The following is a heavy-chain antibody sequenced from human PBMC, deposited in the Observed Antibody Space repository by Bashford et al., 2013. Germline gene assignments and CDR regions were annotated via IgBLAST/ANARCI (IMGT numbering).Heavy chain of an antibody. J-gene: IGHJ6*03. V-gene: IGHV4-38-2*02. CDR1: VTSISDVGYV. CDR3: ARDLYYYGSGKSGGYYYYYYMDV. Sequence: DPSSLTLALSLVTSISDVGYVLGAWIRQPPRKGLEWIGVSIIWEHLLQPVPSKSRVTISVDTSKNQFSLKLSSVTAADTAVYYCARDLYYYGSGKSGGYYYYYYMDVWGQRDHGHRLL. D-gene: IGHD3-10*01. CDR2: SIIWEH.